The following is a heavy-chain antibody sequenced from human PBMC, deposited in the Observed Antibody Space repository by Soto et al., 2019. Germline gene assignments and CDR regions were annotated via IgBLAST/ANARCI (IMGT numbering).Heavy chain of an antibody. D-gene: IGHD3-10*01. J-gene: IGHJ4*02. V-gene: IGHV3-30*18. CDR2: ISYDGSNK. Sequence: QVQLVESGGGVVQPGRSLRLSCAASGFTFSSYGMHWVRQAPGKGLEWVAVISYDGSNKYYADSVKGRFTISRDNSKNTLYLQMNRLRAEDTAVYYCAKARGVTMVRGVIIATPLDYWGQGTLVTVSS. CDR3: AKARGVTMVRGVIIATPLDY. CDR1: GFTFSSYG.